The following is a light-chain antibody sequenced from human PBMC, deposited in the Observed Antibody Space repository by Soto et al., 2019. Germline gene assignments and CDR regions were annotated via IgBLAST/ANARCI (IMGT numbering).Light chain of an antibody. CDR1: SSDIGGYNY. CDR2: DVS. V-gene: IGLV2-14*01. Sequence: HSVLTQPASGSGSPGQSITISCTGTSSDIGGYNYVSWYQQYPGKAPKVMIYDVSNRPSGVSNRFSGSKSGNTASLTISGLQAEDEADYYCSSYTSSSTLEVFGTGTKVTVL. CDR3: SSYTSSSTLEV. J-gene: IGLJ1*01.